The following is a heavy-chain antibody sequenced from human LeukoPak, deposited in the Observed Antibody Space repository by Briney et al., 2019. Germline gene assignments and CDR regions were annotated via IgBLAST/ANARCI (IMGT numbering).Heavy chain of an antibody. V-gene: IGHV1-8*02. CDR2: MNPNSGNT. CDR1: GYTFTGYY. D-gene: IGHD4-17*01. J-gene: IGHJ4*02. CDR3: ARGVSVTTEY. Sequence: ASVKVSCKASGYTFTGYYMHWVRQATGQGLEWMGWMNPNSGNTGYAQKFQGRVTMTRNTSISTAYMELSSLRSEDTAVYYCARGVSVTTEYWGQGTLVTVSS.